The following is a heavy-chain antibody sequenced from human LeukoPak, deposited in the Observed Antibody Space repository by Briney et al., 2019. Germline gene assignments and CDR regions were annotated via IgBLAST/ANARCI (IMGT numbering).Heavy chain of an antibody. CDR2: MNRDGSEV. V-gene: IGHV3-7*04. D-gene: IGHD3-3*01. J-gene: IGHJ4*02. CDR1: GFPFAPFW. Sequence: PGGSLRLSCAASGFPFAPFWMTWVRQAPGKGPEFVATMNRDGSEVAYGNSVRGRFTISRDNAKNSLYLQMYSLRAEDTAVYYCARGIDEWLYLNCWGQGALVTVSS. CDR3: ARGIDEWLYLNC.